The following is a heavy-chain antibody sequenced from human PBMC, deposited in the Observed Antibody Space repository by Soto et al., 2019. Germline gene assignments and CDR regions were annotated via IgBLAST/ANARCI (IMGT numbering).Heavy chain of an antibody. Sequence: EVQLVESGGGLVQPGGSLRLSCAASGFTFSHYWIHWVRQAPGKGLVWVSRINSDGGITNYADSVKGRFTIFRDNAKNTVYLEMKSLRAEDTAVYYGARGAVHTGGWPLWGQGTLVTVSS. D-gene: IGHD6-19*01. CDR1: GFTFSHYW. CDR2: INSDGGIT. J-gene: IGHJ4*02. CDR3: ARGAVHTGGWPL. V-gene: IGHV3-74*01.